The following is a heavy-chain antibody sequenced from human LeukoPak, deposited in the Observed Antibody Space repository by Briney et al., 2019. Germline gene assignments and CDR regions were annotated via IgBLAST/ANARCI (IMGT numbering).Heavy chain of an antibody. CDR2: IYPGDSDT. V-gene: IGHV5-51*01. Sequence: GESLKISCKGSGYSFTSYWIGWVRQMPGKGLEWMGIIYPGDSDTRYSPSFQGQVTISADKSISTAYLQWSSLKASDTAVYYCARHGEPDGPVAGTEDDYWGQGTLVTVSS. CDR1: GYSFTSYW. J-gene: IGHJ4*02. CDR3: ARHGEPDGPVAGTEDDY. D-gene: IGHD6-19*01.